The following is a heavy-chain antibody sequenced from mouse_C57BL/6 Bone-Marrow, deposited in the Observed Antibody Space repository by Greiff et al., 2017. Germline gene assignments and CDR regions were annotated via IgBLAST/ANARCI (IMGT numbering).Heavy chain of an antibody. CDR1: GYSITSGYY. J-gene: IGHJ4*01. V-gene: IGHV3-6*01. CDR2: ISYDGSN. Sequence: EVQVVESGPGLVKPSQSLSLTCSVTGYSITSGYYWNWLRQFPGNKLEWMGYISYDGSNNYNPSLKNRISITRDTSKNQFFLKLNAVTTEDTATDYCARENVLPNYYAMDYWGQGTSVTVTS. D-gene: IGHD1-1*01. CDR3: ARENVLPNYYAMDY.